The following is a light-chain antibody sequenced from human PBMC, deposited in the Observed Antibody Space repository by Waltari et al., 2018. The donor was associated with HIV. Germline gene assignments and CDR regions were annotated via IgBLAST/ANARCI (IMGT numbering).Light chain of an antibody. CDR1: D. Sequence: DVHWYQQPPGTAPQLLIYNNNNRPSGVPDRFSASKSGTSASLAITGLQPEDETDYYCQSYDSSLSASVFGGGTKLTVL. CDR3: QSYDSSLSASV. V-gene: IGLV1-40*01. CDR2: NNN. J-gene: IGLJ2*01.